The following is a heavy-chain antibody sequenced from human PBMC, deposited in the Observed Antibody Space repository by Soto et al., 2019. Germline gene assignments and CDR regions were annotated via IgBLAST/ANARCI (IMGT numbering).Heavy chain of an antibody. J-gene: IGHJ4*02. D-gene: IGHD2-15*01. CDR1: GDTFTSYY. Sequence: QVQLVQSGAEVKKPGASVKISCKASGDTFTSYYMHWVRQAPGQGLEWMGIINPSGDTSYAQKFLGRVTMTRDTSTCTVYMELSSLRSEDTAVYYCARVYCSGGGCYGIDYWGQGTLVTVSS. CDR2: INPSGDT. CDR3: ARVYCSGGGCYGIDY. V-gene: IGHV1-46*01.